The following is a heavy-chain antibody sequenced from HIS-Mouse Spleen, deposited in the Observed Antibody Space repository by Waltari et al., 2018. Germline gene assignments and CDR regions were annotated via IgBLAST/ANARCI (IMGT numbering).Heavy chain of an antibody. J-gene: IGHJ4*02. CDR1: GGSISGSSYY. CDR3: ARGRRYYGSGSYGSFDY. Sequence: QLQLQESGPGLVKPSETLSLTCTVSGGSISGSSYYWGWIRQPPGKGLEWIGSIYYSGSTYYNPSLKSRVTISVDTSKNQFSLKLSSVTAADTAVYYCARGRRYYGSGSYGSFDYWGQGTLVTVSS. D-gene: IGHD3-10*01. CDR2: IYYSGST. V-gene: IGHV4-39*07.